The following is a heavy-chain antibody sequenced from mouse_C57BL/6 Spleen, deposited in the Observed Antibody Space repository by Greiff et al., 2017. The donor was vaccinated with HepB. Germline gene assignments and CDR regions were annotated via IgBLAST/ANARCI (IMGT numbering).Heavy chain of an antibody. CDR1: GFTFSSYA. D-gene: IGHD1-1*01. CDR3: ARDQATVVARDV. J-gene: IGHJ1*03. Sequence: EVQRVESGGGLVKPGGSLKLSCAASGFTFSSYAMSWVRQTPEKRLEWVATISDGGSYTYYPDNVKGRFTISRDNAKNNLYLQMSHLKSEDTAMYYCARDQATVVARDVWGTGTTVTVSS. V-gene: IGHV5-4*01. CDR2: ISDGGSYT.